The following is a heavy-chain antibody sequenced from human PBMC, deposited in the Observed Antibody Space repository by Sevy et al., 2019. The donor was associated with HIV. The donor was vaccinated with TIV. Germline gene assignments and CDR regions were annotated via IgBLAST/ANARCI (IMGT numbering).Heavy chain of an antibody. CDR2: ISSGGTNM. D-gene: IGHD6-13*01. J-gene: IGHJ4*02. CDR1: GFGFSSYQ. Sequence: GGSLRLSCAASGFGFSSYQMNWVRQAPGKGLEWVSYISSGGTNMYYADSVQGRFTISRDNAKSSLYLQMNSLRAEDTAVYYCAREYSSTWLDYWGQGTLVTVSS. V-gene: IGHV3-48*03. CDR3: AREYSSTWLDY.